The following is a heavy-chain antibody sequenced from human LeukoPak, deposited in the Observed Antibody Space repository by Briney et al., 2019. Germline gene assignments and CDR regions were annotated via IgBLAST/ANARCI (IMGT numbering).Heavy chain of an antibody. V-gene: IGHV3-30*04. CDR2: ISYDGSNK. D-gene: IGHD6-13*01. J-gene: IGHJ4*02. CDR1: GFTFSSYA. Sequence: GGSLRLSCAASGFTFSSYAMHWVRQAPGKGLEWVAVISYDGSNKYYADSVKGRFTISRDNSKNTLYLQMSSLRAEDTAVYYCARDRIAAAGEAQYYFDYWGQGTLVTVSS. CDR3: ARDRIAAAGEAQYYFDY.